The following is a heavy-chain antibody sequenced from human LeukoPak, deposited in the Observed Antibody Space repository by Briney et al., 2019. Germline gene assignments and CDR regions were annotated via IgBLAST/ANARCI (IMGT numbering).Heavy chain of an antibody. CDR1: GGSISSYY. CDR3: ARHGTYYYDSSGYYSFDY. J-gene: IGHJ4*02. V-gene: IGHV4-59*08. Sequence: SETLSLTCAVSGGSISSYYWSWIRQPPGKGLEWIGYIYYSGSTNYNPSLKSRVTISVDTSKNQFSLKLSSVTAADTAVYYCARHGTYYYDSSGYYSFDYWGQGTLVTVSS. CDR2: IYYSGST. D-gene: IGHD3-22*01.